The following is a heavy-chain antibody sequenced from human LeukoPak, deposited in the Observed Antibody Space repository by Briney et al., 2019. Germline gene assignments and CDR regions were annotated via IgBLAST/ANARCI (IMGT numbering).Heavy chain of an antibody. J-gene: IGHJ4*02. V-gene: IGHV3-30-3*01. CDR1: GFTFSSYA. D-gene: IGHD4-23*01. Sequence: PGGSLRLSCAASGFTFSSYAMHWVRQAPGKGPEGVAVISYDGSNKYYADSVKGRFTISRDNSKNTLYLQMNSLRAEDTAVYYCARGGEALTTVVTPSPYWGQGTLVTVSS. CDR2: ISYDGSNK. CDR3: ARGGEALTTVVTPSPY.